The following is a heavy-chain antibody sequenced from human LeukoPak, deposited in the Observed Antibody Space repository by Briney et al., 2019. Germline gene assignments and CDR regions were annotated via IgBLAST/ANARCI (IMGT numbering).Heavy chain of an antibody. CDR2: ITYDGYYK. D-gene: IGHD3-10*01. V-gene: IGHV3-30*18. J-gene: IGHJ6*02. CDR3: AKDLKSMVRGACMDA. CDR1: GFTFSSYG. Sequence: PGRSLRLSCEASGFTFSSYGMHWVRQAPGKXLEWVAVITYDGYYKYYADSVKGRFTISSDNSKNTLFLQMNSLRAEDTAVYYCAKDLKSMVRGACMDAWGQGTTVTVSS.